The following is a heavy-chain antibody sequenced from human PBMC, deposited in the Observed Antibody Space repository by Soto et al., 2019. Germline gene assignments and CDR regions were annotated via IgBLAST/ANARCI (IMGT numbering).Heavy chain of an antibody. CDR2: MKPNSGNT. J-gene: IGHJ6*03. CDR3: ARGKDDYYDILTGYLDPLTPYYYYYYMDV. Sequence: GASVKVSCKASGYTFTSYDINWVRQATGQRLEWMGWMKPNSGNTGYAQKFQGRVTMTRNTSISTAYMELSSLRSEDTAVYYCARGKDDYYDILTGYLDPLTPYYYYYYMDVWGTGTTVTVSS. V-gene: IGHV1-8*01. CDR1: GYTFTSYD. D-gene: IGHD3-9*01.